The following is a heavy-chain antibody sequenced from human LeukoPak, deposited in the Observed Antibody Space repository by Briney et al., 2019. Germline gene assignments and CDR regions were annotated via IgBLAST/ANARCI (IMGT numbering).Heavy chain of an antibody. Sequence: AASVKVSCKASGGTFSSYAISWVRQAPGQGLEWMGGIIPIFGTANNAQKFQGRVTITADESTSTAYMELSSLRSEDTAVYYCARRYCSSISCYGQAYYYGMDVRGQGTTVTVSS. CDR1: GGTFSSYA. J-gene: IGHJ6*02. V-gene: IGHV1-69*01. D-gene: IGHD2-2*01. CDR3: ARRYCSSISCYGQAYYYGMDV. CDR2: IIPIFGTA.